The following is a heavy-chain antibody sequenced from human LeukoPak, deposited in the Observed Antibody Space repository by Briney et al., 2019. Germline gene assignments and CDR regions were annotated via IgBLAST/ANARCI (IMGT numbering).Heavy chain of an antibody. D-gene: IGHD6-19*01. CDR1: GYSFTDYY. CDR2: INPNTGGT. V-gene: IGHV1-2*02. CDR3: ARVAMMLAVAGTGIDY. Sequence: ASVKVSCKASGYSFTDYYIHWVRQAPGQGLEWRGWINPNTGGTNYAQKFRGRVTMTRDTSISTASMELTTLRSDDTAIYYCARVAMMLAVAGTGIDYWGQGTLVTVSS. J-gene: IGHJ4*02.